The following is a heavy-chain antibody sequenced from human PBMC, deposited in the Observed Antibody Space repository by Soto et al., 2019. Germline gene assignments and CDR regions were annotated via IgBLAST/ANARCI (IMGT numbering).Heavy chain of an antibody. J-gene: IGHJ6*02. D-gene: IGHD3-10*01. CDR3: ARGGSGSYYYGMDV. CDR1: GGSIIRSSYY. Sequence: PSETLSLTCTVSGGSIIRSSYYWVWIRQPPGKGLEWIGYIYHSGSTYYNPSLKSRVTISVDRSKNQFSLKLSSVTAADTAVYYCARGGSGSYYYGMDVWGQGTTVTVSS. V-gene: IGHV4-39*07. CDR2: IYHSGST.